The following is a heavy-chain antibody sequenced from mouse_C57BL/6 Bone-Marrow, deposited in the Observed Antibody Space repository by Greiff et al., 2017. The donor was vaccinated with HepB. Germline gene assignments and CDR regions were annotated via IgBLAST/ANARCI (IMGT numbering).Heavy chain of an antibody. D-gene: IGHD3-3*01. CDR2: IYPGSGNT. CDR1: GYSFTSYY. CDR3: ARGLGGAY. Sequence: VQLQQSGHELVKPGASVKISCKASGYSFTSYYIHWVKQRPGQGLEWIGWIYPGSGNTKYNEKFKGKATLTADTSSSTAYMQLSSLTSEDSAVYYCARGLGGAYWGQGTLVTVSA. V-gene: IGHV1-66*01. J-gene: IGHJ3*01.